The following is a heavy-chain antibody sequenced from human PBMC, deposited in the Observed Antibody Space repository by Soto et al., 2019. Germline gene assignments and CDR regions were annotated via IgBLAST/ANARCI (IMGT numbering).Heavy chain of an antibody. CDR1: GYTFFTYD. J-gene: IGHJ5*02. V-gene: IGHV1-18*01. Sequence: QVHLVQSGVEVKTPGASVKVSCQASGYTFFTYDISWVRQAPGQGLEWMGWISTYSGDTKYAQKFQGRVTMTTDTPPTTAYLALRRLRSDDTAVYYCARHHVPTTSENWFDPWGQGTLVNVS. D-gene: IGHD5-12*01. CDR2: ISTYSGDT. CDR3: ARHHVPTTSENWFDP.